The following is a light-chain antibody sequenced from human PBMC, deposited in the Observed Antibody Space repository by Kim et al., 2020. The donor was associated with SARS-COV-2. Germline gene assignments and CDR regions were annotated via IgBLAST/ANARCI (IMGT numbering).Light chain of an antibody. CDR2: DVS. J-gene: IGLJ2*01. CDR1: SSDVGGYNY. CDR3: SSYTSSSTSVV. Sequence: QSIPISCTVTSSDVGGYNYVSWYQQHPGKAPKLMIYDVSKRPSGVSNRFSGSKSGNTASLTISGLQAEDEADYYCSSYTSSSTSVVFGGGTKLTVL. V-gene: IGLV2-14*04.